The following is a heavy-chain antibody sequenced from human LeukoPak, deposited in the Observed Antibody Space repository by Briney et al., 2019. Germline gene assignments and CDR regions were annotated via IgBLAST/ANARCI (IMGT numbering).Heavy chain of an antibody. V-gene: IGHV3-23*01. D-gene: IGHD3-3*01. CDR3: AKGIGSNWFDP. CDR2: ISGSGGST. CDR1: GFTFSSCD. J-gene: IGHJ5*02. Sequence: QSGGSLRLSCAASGFTFSSCDMSCVRQAPGKGLEWVSAISGSGGSTYYADSVKGRFTISRDNSKNTLYLQMNSLRAEDTAVYYCAKGIGSNWFDPWGQGTLVTVSS.